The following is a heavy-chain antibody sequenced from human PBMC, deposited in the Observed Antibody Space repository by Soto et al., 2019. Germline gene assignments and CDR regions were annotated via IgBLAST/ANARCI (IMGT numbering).Heavy chain of an antibody. Sequence: SETLSLTCSVSGGSISGSYWSWIRQSPGKGLEWLGYVYYTGSTNYSPSLRSRVSISVDTSKNEFSLRLSSVTAVDTAVYFCARSVAVPGAHIDYWGQGTQVTVSS. CDR1: GGSISGSY. D-gene: IGHD6-19*01. J-gene: IGHJ4*02. V-gene: IGHV4-59*01. CDR3: ARSVAVPGAHIDY. CDR2: VYYTGST.